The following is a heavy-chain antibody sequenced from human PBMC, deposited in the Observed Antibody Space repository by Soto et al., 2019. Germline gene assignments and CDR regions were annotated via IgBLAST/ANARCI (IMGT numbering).Heavy chain of an antibody. J-gene: IGHJ4*02. CDR1: GFSLKSTGVG. D-gene: IGHD3-16*01. CDR3: AHYADYHTCAHYQN. Sequence: QITLKESGPTLVNPTQTLTLTCRFSGFSLKSTGVGVGWIRQPPGKALEWLALIYWDDDKRYSPSLKSRLAITKDTSKSQVVLTMSNMDPVDTATYYCAHYADYHTCAHYQNWGQGTLVTVSS. V-gene: IGHV2-5*02. CDR2: IYWDDDK.